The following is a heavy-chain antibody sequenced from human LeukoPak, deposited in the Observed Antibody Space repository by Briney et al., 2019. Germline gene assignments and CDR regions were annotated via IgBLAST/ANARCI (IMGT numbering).Heavy chain of an antibody. J-gene: IGHJ5*02. CDR1: GFTFSSYA. Sequence: GGSLSLSCAASGFTFSSYAMSWVRQAPGKVLEGVSAICGSGGSTYYADSVRGRFTISRDNSKNTLYLQMNSLRAEHTAVYYCAKDSYDSSESWFDPWGQGTLVTVSS. V-gene: IGHV3-23*01. CDR3: AKDSYDSSESWFDP. CDR2: ICGSGGST. D-gene: IGHD3-22*01.